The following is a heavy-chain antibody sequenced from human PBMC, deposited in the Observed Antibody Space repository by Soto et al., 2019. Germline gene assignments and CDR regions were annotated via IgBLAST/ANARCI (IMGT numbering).Heavy chain of an antibody. CDR2: IYYSGST. D-gene: IGHD6-19*01. CDR1: GGSISSYY. Sequence: SETLSLTCTVSGGSISSYYWSWIRQPPGKGLEWIGYIYYSGSTNYNPSLKSRVTISVDTSKNQFSLKLSSVTAADTAVYYCARDVSLGSENWFDPWGQGTLVTVSS. J-gene: IGHJ5*02. V-gene: IGHV4-59*01. CDR3: ARDVSLGSENWFDP.